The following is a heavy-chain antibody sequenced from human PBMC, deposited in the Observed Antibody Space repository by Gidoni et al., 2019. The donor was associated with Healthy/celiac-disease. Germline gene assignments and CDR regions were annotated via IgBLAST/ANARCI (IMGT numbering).Heavy chain of an antibody. CDR3: ASQYCSSTSCYG. CDR2: ISSSSSYI. CDR1: GFTFSSYS. Sequence: EVQLVESVGGLVKPGGSLRLSCAASGFTFSSYSMNWVRQAPGKGLEWVSSISSSSSYIYYADSVKGRFTISRDNAKNSLYLQMNSLRAEDTAVYYCASQYCSSTSCYGWGQGTMVTVSS. V-gene: IGHV3-21*01. D-gene: IGHD2-2*01. J-gene: IGHJ3*01.